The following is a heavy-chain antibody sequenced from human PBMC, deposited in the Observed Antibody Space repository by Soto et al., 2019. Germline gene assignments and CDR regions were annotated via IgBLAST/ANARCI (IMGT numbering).Heavy chain of an antibody. Sequence: ASVKVSCKASGYTFTGYYMHWVRQAPGQGLEWMGWINPNSGGTNYAQKFQDRVTMTRDTSISTAYMELSRLRSDETAVYYCAXGPPSYYSGYDLNGFDPWGPGTLVTVSS. V-gene: IGHV1-2*02. D-gene: IGHD5-12*01. J-gene: IGHJ5*02. CDR1: GYTFTGYY. CDR2: INPNSGGT. CDR3: AXGPPSYYSGYDLNGFDP.